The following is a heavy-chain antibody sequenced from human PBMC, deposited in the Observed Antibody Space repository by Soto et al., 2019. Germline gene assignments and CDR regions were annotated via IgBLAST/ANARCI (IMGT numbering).Heavy chain of an antibody. V-gene: IGHV3-66*01. CDR3: VIDTIHSRTYYSFDY. CDR1: GFTVSSNY. Sequence: PGGSLRLSCAASGFTVSSNYMSWVRQAPGKGLEWVSVIYSGGSTYYVDSVKGRFTISRDNSKNTVYLQMSSLRAEDTAVYYCVIDTIHSRTYYSFDYWGQGTLVTVSS. D-gene: IGHD1-26*01. CDR2: IYSGGST. J-gene: IGHJ4*02.